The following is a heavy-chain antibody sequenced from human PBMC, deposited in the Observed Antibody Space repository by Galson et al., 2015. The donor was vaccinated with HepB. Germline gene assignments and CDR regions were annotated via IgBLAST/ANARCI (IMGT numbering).Heavy chain of an antibody. CDR1: GYTFTSYY. CDR2: INPSGGST. J-gene: IGHJ3*02. CDR3: ASLAVPTFDAFDI. Sequence: SVKVSCKASGYTFTSYYMHWVRQAPGQGLEWMGIINPSGGSTSYARKFQGRVTMTRDTSTSTVYMELSSLRSEDTAVYYCASLAVPTFDAFDIWGQGTMVTVSS. D-gene: IGHD3-3*02. V-gene: IGHV1-46*01.